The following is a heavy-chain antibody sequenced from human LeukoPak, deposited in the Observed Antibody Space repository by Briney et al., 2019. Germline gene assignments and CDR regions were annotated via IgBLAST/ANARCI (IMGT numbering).Heavy chain of an antibody. CDR2: ISAYTGNT. V-gene: IGHV1-18*03. Sequence: ASVKVSCKASGYTFSTYGISWVRQAPGQGLEWMGWISAYTGNTNYALNVQGRVTMTTDTSTSTAYLELRSLRSDDMAVYYCARDCGNCGGAPDDTFDIWGQGTMVTVSS. CDR1: GYTFSTYG. D-gene: IGHD2-21*01. CDR3: ARDCGNCGGAPDDTFDI. J-gene: IGHJ3*02.